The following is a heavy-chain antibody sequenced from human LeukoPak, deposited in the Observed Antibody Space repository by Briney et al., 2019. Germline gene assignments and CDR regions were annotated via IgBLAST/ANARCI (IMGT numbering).Heavy chain of an antibody. CDR3: ARDRRGRSSDY. Sequence: GGSLRLSCAASGFTFSSYWMSWVRQAPGKGLEWVANIKQDGSEKYYVDSVKGRFTISRDNAKNSLYLQMNSLRAEDTVVYYCARDRRGRSSDYWGQGTLVTVSS. CDR1: GFTFSSYW. CDR2: IKQDGSEK. D-gene: IGHD3-16*01. V-gene: IGHV3-7*01. J-gene: IGHJ4*02.